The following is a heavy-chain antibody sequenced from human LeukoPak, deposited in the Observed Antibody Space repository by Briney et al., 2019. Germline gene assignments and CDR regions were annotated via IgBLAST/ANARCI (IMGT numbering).Heavy chain of an antibody. CDR2: IRYDGSNK. CDR1: GFTFSSYG. D-gene: IGHD3-16*01. Sequence: GGSLRLSCAASGFTFSSYGMHWVRQAPGKGLEWVAFIRYDGSNKYYADSVKGRFTISRDNSKNTLYLQMNSLRAEDTAVYYCAKVRWGSDNALDSWGQGTLVTGPS. CDR3: AKVRWGSDNALDS. V-gene: IGHV3-30*02. J-gene: IGHJ4*02.